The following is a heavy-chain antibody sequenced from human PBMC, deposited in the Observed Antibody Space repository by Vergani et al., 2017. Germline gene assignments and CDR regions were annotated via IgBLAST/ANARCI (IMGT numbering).Heavy chain of an antibody. CDR2: ISYDGSNK. CDR3: AKDQTGPKGSSWHHFDY. D-gene: IGHD6-13*01. J-gene: IGHJ4*02. V-gene: IGHV3-30*04. Sequence: QVQLVESGGGVVQPGRSLRLSCAASGFTFSSYAMHWVRQAPGKGLEWVAVISYDGSNKYYADSVKGRFTISRDNSKNTLYLQMNSLRAEDTAVYYCAKDQTGPKGSSWHHFDYWGQGTLVTVSS. CDR1: GFTFSSYA.